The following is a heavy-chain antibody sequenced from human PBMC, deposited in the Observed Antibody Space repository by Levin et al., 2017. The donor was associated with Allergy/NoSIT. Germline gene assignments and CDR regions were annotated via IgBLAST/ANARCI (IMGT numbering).Heavy chain of an antibody. J-gene: IGHJ4*02. CDR3: ARPYGDYARGGLDF. D-gene: IGHD4-17*01. Sequence: GESLKISCAASGFTFSSYGMHWVRRAPGKGLEWVAVISYDDGNYKYYPDSVKGRFTISRDNSKNTVYLQMNSLGAEDTAVYYCARPYGDYARGGLDFWGQGTLVTVSS. CDR2: ISYDDGNYK. V-gene: IGHV3-30*03. CDR1: GFTFSSYG.